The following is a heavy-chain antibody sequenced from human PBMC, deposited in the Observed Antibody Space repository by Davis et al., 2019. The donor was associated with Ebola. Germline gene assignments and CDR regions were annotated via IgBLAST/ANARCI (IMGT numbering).Heavy chain of an antibody. CDR1: GFTFSDYY. D-gene: IGHD3-22*01. V-gene: IGHV3-11*01. Sequence: GGSLRLSCAASGFTFSDYYMSWIRQAPGKGLEWVSYISSSGSTIYYADSVKGRFTISRDNAKNSLYLQMNSLRAEDTAVYYCARASYDSSGYYFMDYYYGMDVWGQGTTVTVSS. CDR2: ISSSGSTI. J-gene: IGHJ6*02. CDR3: ARASYDSSGYYFMDYYYGMDV.